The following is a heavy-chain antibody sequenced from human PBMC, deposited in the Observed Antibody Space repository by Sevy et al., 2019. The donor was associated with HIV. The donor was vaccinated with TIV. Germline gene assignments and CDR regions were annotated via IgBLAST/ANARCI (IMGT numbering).Heavy chain of an antibody. CDR1: GGSLSSGAYS. D-gene: IGHD2-15*01. CDR2: LYHSGST. Sequence: SETLSLTCAVSGGSLSSGAYSWSWIRQPPGKGLEWIGCLYHSGSTYYNPSLKSRVTISVDRSKNQFSLKLSSVTAADTAVYYCARVSGNSEWGDYSDSWGQGTLVTVSS. CDR3: ARVSGNSEWGDYSDS. J-gene: IGHJ4*02. V-gene: IGHV4-30-2*01.